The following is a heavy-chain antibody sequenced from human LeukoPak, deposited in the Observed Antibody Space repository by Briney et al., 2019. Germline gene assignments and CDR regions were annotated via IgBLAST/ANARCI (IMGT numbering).Heavy chain of an antibody. CDR2: INRDGSEK. CDR1: ALTLSKYW. J-gene: IGHJ4*02. Sequence: GGSLRLSCTASALTLSKYWMSWVRQSPGKGLEWVANINRDGSEKYYVDSVKGRFTISRDNTKNTLYLQMNSLRAEDTAVYYCARIGGDRHPIEYWGQGTLVTVSS. V-gene: IGHV3-7*04. D-gene: IGHD2-21*02. CDR3: ARIGGDRHPIEY.